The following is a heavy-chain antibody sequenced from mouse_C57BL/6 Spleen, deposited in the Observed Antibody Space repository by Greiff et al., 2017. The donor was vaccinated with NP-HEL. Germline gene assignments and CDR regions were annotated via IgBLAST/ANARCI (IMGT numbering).Heavy chain of an antibody. Sequence: QVQLQQPGTELVKPGASVKLSCKASGYTFTSYWMHWVKQRPGQGLEWIGNINPSNGGTNYNEKFKSKATLTVDKSSSTAYMQLSSLPSEDSAVYDCARKSYGYYFDDWGQGTTLTVSS. CDR3: ARKSYGYYFDD. D-gene: IGHD1-2*01. J-gene: IGHJ2*01. V-gene: IGHV1-53*01. CDR1: GYTFTSYW. CDR2: INPSNGGT.